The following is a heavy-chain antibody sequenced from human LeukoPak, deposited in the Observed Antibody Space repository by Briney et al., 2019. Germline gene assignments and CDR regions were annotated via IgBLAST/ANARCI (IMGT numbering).Heavy chain of an antibody. D-gene: IGHD3-10*01. CDR3: ARYGSGSYYID. CDR1: GGSFSDYY. Sequence: PSETLSLTCAVYGGSFSDYYWSWIRQPPGKGLEWIGEIRHSGSTNYNPSLKSRTTISVDSSKNQFSLNLSSVTAADTAVYYCARYGSGSYYIDWGQGTLVTVSS. V-gene: IGHV4-34*10. J-gene: IGHJ4*02. CDR2: IRHSGST.